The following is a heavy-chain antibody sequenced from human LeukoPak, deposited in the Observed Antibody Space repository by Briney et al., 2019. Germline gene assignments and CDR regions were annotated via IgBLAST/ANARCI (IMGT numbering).Heavy chain of an antibody. Sequence: GGSLRLSCAASGFTVSSNYMSWVRQAPGKGLEWVSSISSSSSYIYYADSVKGRFTISRDNAKNSLYLQMNSLRAEDTAVYYCAKDTRGTIFGVVFYGMDVWGQGTTVTVSS. CDR3: AKDTRGTIFGVVFYGMDV. CDR2: ISSSSSYI. D-gene: IGHD3-3*01. J-gene: IGHJ6*02. V-gene: IGHV3-21*01. CDR1: GFTVSSNY.